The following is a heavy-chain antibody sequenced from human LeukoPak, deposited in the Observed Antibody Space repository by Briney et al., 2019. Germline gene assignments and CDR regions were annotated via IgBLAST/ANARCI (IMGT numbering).Heavy chain of an antibody. D-gene: IGHD1-26*01. CDR2: INWNGGST. CDR1: GFTFDEYG. Sequence: GGSLRLSCVASGFTFDEYGMIWVRHAPGKGLEWVSGINWNGGSTGYADFVKGRFTISRDDAKNSLYLQMNSLRAEDTAVYYCARRRTSSPPLKYSGSYYADYWGQGTLVTVSS. J-gene: IGHJ4*02. V-gene: IGHV3-20*04. CDR3: ARRRTSSPPLKYSGSYYADY.